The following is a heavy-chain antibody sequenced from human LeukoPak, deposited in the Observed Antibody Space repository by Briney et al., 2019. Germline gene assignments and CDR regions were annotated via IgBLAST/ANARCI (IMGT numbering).Heavy chain of an antibody. J-gene: IGHJ4*02. CDR2: ITSSGSTT. CDR1: GFSFSRYE. Sequence: GGSLRLSCAASGFSFSRYEMNWVRQAPGKGLEWVSYITSSGSTTYYADSVKGRFTISRDNAKNSLYLQMNSLRAEDTAVYYCAKDGGSGWYVGSDYWGQGTLVTVSS. CDR3: AKDGGSGWYVGSDY. V-gene: IGHV3-48*03. D-gene: IGHD6-19*01.